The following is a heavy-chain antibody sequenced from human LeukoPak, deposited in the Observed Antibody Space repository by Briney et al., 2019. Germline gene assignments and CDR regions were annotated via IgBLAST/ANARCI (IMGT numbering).Heavy chain of an antibody. D-gene: IGHD1-26*01. V-gene: IGHV3-23*01. Sequence: GGSLRLSCAASGFTFSSDAMRGVREAPGKGLEWVSPISSSGGSTYYADSVRGRFIISRDSSKNTLYLQRNSLRAEDTAVYYCAKGGAQVGGQGTLVTVSS. CDR1: GFTFSSDA. CDR3: AKGGAQV. CDR2: ISSSGGST. J-gene: IGHJ4*02.